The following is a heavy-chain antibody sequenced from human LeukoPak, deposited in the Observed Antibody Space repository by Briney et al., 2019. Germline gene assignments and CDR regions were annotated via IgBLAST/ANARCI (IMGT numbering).Heavy chain of an antibody. CDR1: GFTFDDYA. CDR3: AKYTNFLSLSGPPDY. D-gene: IGHD6-19*01. J-gene: IGHJ4*02. V-gene: IGHV3-9*01. CDR2: ISWNSGSI. Sequence: GGSLRLSCAASGFTFDDYAMHWVRQAPGKGLEWVSGISWNSGSIGYADSVKGRFTISRDNAKNSLYLQMNSLRAEDTALYYCAKYTNFLSLSGPPDYWGQGTLVTVSS.